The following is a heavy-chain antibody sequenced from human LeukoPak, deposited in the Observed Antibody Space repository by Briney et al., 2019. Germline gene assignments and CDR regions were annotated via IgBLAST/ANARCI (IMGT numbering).Heavy chain of an antibody. V-gene: IGHV3-15*01. CDR1: GFTFSNAW. J-gene: IGHJ4*02. CDR2: IKRRSDGGKT. Sequence: GGSLRLFCAASGFTFSNAWMSWVRQAPGKGLEWVGRIKRRSDGGKTDYAAPVKGRFTISRDDSKNTLYLQINSLKTEDTAVYYCTTSNFGFPFDYWGQGTLVTVSS. D-gene: IGHD3-16*01. CDR3: TTSNFGFPFDY.